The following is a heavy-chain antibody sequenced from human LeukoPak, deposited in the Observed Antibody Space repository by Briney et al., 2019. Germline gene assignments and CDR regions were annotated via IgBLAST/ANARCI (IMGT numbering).Heavy chain of an antibody. CDR2: IYYSGST. CDR3: ARDAGYSGYDRLDY. V-gene: IGHV4-59*01. CDR1: GGSISSYY. J-gene: IGHJ4*02. D-gene: IGHD5-12*01. Sequence: SETLSLTCTVSGGSISSYYWNWIRQPPGKGLEWIGYIYYSGSTSYNPSLKSRVTISVDTSKNQFSLKLSSVTAADTAVYYCARDAGYSGYDRLDYWGQGTLVTVSS.